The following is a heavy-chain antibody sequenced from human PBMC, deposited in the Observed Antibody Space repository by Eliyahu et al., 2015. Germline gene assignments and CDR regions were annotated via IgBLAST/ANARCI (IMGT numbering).Heavy chain of an antibody. J-gene: IGHJ4*02. CDR1: GFTFSSYW. D-gene: IGHD3-10*01. V-gene: IGHV3-7*01. Sequence: EVQLVESGGGLVQPGGSLRLSCAASGFTFSSYWMSWVRQAPGKGLEWVANIKQDGSEKYYVDSVKGRFTISRDNAKNSLYLQMNSLRAEDTAVYYCARGSGSYYHPLPIDYWGQGTLVTVSS. CDR3: ARGSGSYYHPLPIDY. CDR2: IKQDGSEK.